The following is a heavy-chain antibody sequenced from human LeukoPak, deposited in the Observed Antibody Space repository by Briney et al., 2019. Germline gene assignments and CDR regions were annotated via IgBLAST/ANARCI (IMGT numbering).Heavy chain of an antibody. V-gene: IGHV1-69*13. D-gene: IGHD3-22*01. J-gene: IGHJ4*02. CDR2: IIPIFGTA. Sequence: ASVKVSCKASGGTFSSYAISWVRQAPGQGLEWMGGIIPIFGTANYAQKFQGRVTITADESTSTAYMELSSLRSKDTAVYYCARDTGYYDSSGYDYWGQGTLVTVSS. CDR1: GGTFSSYA. CDR3: ARDTGYYDSSGYDY.